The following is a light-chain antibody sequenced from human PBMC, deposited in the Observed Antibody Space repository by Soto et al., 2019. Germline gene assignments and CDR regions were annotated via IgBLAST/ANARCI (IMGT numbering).Light chain of an antibody. J-gene: IGLJ1*01. CDR1: SRDVGNYNY. Sequence: QSVLTQPASVSGSPGQSITISCTGTSRDVGNYNYVSWYQQHPAKAPKLMIFEVSNRPSGISSRFSGSKSGNTASLTISGLQAEDEADYYCSSYTSSSNYVFGNGTKVTVL. CDR2: EVS. CDR3: SSYTSSSNYV. V-gene: IGLV2-14*01.